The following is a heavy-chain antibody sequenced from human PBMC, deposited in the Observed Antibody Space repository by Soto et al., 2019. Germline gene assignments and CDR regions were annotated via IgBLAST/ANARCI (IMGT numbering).Heavy chain of an antibody. D-gene: IGHD3-3*01. CDR1: GYTLTELS. J-gene: IGHJ3*02. Sequence: ASVKVSCKVSGYTLTELSMHWVRQAPGKGLEWMGGFDPEDGETIYAQKFQGRVTMTEDTSTDTAYMELSSLRSEDTAVYYCATGRGREYYDFWSGHDAFDIWGQGTMVTV. CDR3: ATGRGREYYDFWSGHDAFDI. V-gene: IGHV1-24*01. CDR2: FDPEDGET.